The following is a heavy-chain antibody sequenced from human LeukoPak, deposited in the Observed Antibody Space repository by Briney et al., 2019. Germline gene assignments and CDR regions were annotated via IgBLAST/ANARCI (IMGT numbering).Heavy chain of an antibody. V-gene: IGHV3-7*03. D-gene: IGHD3-9*01. Sequence: GGSLRLSCEASGFTSSSYWMSWVRQTPGKGLEWVANIKTDGSEKYYVDSVKGRFTISRDNAKNSLYLQMNSLRAEDTAVYYCARDYTGYFPWGQGTLVIVSS. CDR3: ARDYTGYFP. CDR2: IKTDGSEK. CDR1: GFTSSSYW. J-gene: IGHJ5*02.